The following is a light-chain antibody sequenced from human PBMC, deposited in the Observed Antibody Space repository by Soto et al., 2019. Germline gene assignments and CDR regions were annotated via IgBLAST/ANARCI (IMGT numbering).Light chain of an antibody. CDR1: SSSIGAGYD. CDR2: GNY. V-gene: IGLV1-40*01. CDR3: QAYDRSLSGFVV. Sequence: QPVLTQPPSVSGAPGQRVTISCTGSSSSIGAGYDVHWYQQLPGTAPKLLIYGNYYRPSGVPDRFSGSNSGTSASLAITGLQAEDEGEYYCQAYDRSLSGFVVFGGGTKLTVL. J-gene: IGLJ2*01.